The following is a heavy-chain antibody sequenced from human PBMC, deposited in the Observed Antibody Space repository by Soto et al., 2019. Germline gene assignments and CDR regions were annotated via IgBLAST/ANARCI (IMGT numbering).Heavy chain of an antibody. D-gene: IGHD3-3*01. J-gene: IGHJ3*02. CDR3: AMYYDFWSEHAFDI. Sequence: GASVKVSCKASGYTFTSYDINWVRQATGQGLEWMGWMNPNSGNTGYAQKFQGRVTMTRNTSISTAYMELSSLRSEDTAVYYCAMYYDFWSEHAFDIWGQGTMVTVSS. V-gene: IGHV1-8*01. CDR2: MNPNSGNT. CDR1: GYTFTSYD.